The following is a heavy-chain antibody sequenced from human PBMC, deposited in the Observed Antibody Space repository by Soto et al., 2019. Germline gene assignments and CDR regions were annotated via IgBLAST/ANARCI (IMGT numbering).Heavy chain of an antibody. CDR1: GYTFSDYY. CDR3: AREPATAKPEGVDF. D-gene: IGHD1-1*01. J-gene: IGHJ4*02. CDR2: INPNSGGT. V-gene: IGHV1-2*02. Sequence: ASVKVSCKASGYTFSDYYIHWVRQAPGQGLEWMGWINPNSGGTKYAPKFQGGVTMTRDTSITTAYMELSRLRSGDTAVYYCAREPATAKPEGVDFWGQGTPVTVSS.